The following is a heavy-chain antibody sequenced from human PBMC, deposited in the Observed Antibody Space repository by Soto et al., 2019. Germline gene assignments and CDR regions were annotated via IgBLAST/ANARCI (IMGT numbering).Heavy chain of an antibody. Sequence: GGSLRLSCAASGFTFSSYGMHWVRQAPGKGLEWVAVISYDGSNKYYADSVKGRFTISRDNSKNTLYLQMNSLRAEDTAVYYCAKDGDRYSSSPESAYWGQGTLVTVSS. V-gene: IGHV3-30*18. CDR1: GFTFSSYG. J-gene: IGHJ4*02. CDR2: ISYDGSNK. CDR3: AKDGDRYSSSPESAY. D-gene: IGHD6-6*01.